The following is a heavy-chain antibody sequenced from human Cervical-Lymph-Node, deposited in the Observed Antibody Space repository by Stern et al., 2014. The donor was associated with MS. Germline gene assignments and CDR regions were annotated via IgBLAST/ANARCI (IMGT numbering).Heavy chain of an antibody. CDR3: ARSQDIVVVSAATVEGYYYFGMDV. V-gene: IGHV4-39*01. CDR1: GGSMKSRSYY. D-gene: IGHD2-2*01. Sequence: QVQLQESGPGLVKPSGTLSLTCTISGGSMKSRSYYWVWIRQPPGKGLEWIGSVYYDGSTYYNPSLTSRVTIPEDPPKTQFPLQLSSATAADTAVYYCARSQDIVVVSAATVEGYYYFGMDVWGQGTTVTVSS. CDR2: VYYDGST. J-gene: IGHJ6*02.